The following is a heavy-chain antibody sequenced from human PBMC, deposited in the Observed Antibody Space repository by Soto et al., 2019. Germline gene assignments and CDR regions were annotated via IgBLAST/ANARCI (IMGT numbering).Heavy chain of an antibody. CDR1: GGSISSYY. CDR3: ARYYVDTAGRVTLDY. Sequence: SETLSLTCTVSGGSISSYYWSWIRQPPGKGLEWIGYIYYSGSTNYNPSLKSRVTISVDTSKNQFSLKLSSVTAADTAVYYCARYYVDTAGRVTLDYWGQGTLVTVSS. J-gene: IGHJ4*02. CDR2: IYYSGST. V-gene: IGHV4-59*01. D-gene: IGHD5-18*01.